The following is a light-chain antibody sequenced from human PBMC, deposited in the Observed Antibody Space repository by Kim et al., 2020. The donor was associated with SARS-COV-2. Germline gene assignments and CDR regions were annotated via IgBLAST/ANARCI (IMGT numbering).Light chain of an antibody. J-gene: IGKJ2*01. CDR2: EVS. CDR3: MQGIDFPRT. CDR1: QSLLHSDGNTY. Sequence: DIVLTQTPLSLSVTPGQPASISCKSSQSLLHSDGNTYLYWYLQRPGQSPQLLFYEVSNRLSGVSDRFSGSGSGTDFTLRISRMEAEDVGVYYCMQGIDFPRTFGQGTKLEIK. V-gene: IGKV2-29*03.